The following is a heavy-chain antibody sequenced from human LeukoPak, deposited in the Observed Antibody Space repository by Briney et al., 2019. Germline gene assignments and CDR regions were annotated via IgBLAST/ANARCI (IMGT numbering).Heavy chain of an antibody. CDR1: GGSFSGYY. Sequence: SETLSLTCAVYGGSFSGYYWSWIRQPPGKGLEWIGEINHSGSTNYNPSLKSRVTISVDTSKNQFSLKLSSVTAADRAVYYCARMRGYSYGHYDYWGQGTLVTVSS. J-gene: IGHJ4*02. CDR3: ARMRGYSYGHYDY. D-gene: IGHD5-18*01. V-gene: IGHV4-34*01. CDR2: INHSGST.